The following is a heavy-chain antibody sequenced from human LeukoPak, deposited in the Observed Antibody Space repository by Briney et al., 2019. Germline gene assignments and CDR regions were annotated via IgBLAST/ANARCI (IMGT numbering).Heavy chain of an antibody. D-gene: IGHD6-13*01. CDR1: GFTFSSYA. CDR3: ATSSSWYPVSSDH. J-gene: IGHJ4*02. CDR2: ISYDGSNK. Sequence: GGSLRLSCAASGFTFSSYAMHWVRQAPGKGLEWVAVISYDGSNKYYADSVKGRFTISRDNSKNTLYLQMNSLRPEDTALYYCATSSSWYPVSSDHWGQGTLVTVSS. V-gene: IGHV3-30-3*01.